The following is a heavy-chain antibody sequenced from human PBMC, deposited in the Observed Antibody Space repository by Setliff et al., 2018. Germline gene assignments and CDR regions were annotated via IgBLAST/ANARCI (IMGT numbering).Heavy chain of an antibody. V-gene: IGHV3-73*01. D-gene: IGHD6-13*01. Sequence: GGSLRLSCAASGFTFSGSAMYWVRQASGKGLEWVGRIRSKSDSYATIYAASVRGRFTISRDDSKNTAYLQMNSLKTEDTAVYYCAAAPAGSDVFDMWGQGTMVTISS. CDR2: IRSKSDSYAT. J-gene: IGHJ3*02. CDR3: AAAPAGSDVFDM. CDR1: GFTFSGSA.